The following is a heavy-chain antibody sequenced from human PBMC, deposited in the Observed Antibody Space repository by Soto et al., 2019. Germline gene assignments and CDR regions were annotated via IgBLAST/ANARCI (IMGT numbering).Heavy chain of an antibody. D-gene: IGHD2-21*01. Sequence: PSETLSLACTVSGGSVSSSSYYWGWIRQPPGKGLEWIGTIYYSGRTYYNPSLKSRVTISVDTSKNHFSLKLSSVTAADTAVYYCARPSVVVIATGHHNAFAVWGKGTMVTVSS. CDR3: ARPSVVVIATGHHNAFAV. CDR1: GGSVSSSSYY. CDR2: IYYSGRT. V-gene: IGHV4-39*01. J-gene: IGHJ3*01.